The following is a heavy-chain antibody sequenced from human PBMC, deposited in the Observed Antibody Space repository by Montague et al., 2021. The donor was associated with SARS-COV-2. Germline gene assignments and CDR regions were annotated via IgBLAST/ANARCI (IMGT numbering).Heavy chain of an antibody. CDR1: GGSISSCSYY. CDR3: ARHGLAGITIFGVDPPRGDFDL. V-gene: IGHV4-39*01. CDR2: LYYSAST. J-gene: IGHJ3*01. D-gene: IGHD3-3*01. Sequence: SETLSLTRTVSGGSISSCSYYWGWLRQPPGKGLEWIGSLYYSASTYSTPSLKSRVTISVATTKNQLSLKLSSVTAADTAVYYCARHGLAGITIFGVDPPRGDFDLWGQGTMVTVSS.